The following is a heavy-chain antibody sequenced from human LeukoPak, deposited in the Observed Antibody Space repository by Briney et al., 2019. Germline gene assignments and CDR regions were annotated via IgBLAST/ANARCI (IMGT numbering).Heavy chain of an antibody. D-gene: IGHD3-9*01. CDR2: ISSSGSTI. CDR1: GFTFSDYY. V-gene: IGHV3-11*01. Sequence: GESLRLSCAASGFTFSDYYMSWIRQAPGKGLEWVSYISSSGSTIYYADSVKGRFTISRDNAKNSLYLQMNGLRAEDTAVYYCARDRYYDILTGTATPDYWGQGTLVTVSS. CDR3: ARDRYYDILTGTATPDY. J-gene: IGHJ4*02.